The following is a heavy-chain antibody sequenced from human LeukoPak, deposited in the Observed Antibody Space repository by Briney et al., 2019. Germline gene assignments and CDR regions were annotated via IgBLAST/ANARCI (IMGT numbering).Heavy chain of an antibody. Sequence: SETLSLTCTVSGGSISSSSYYWGWIRQPTGKGLEWIGSIYYSGSTYYNPSLKSRVTISVDTSKNQFSLKLSSVTAADTAVYYCARHQFYGYSSGWYPAPEYFQHWGQGTLVTVSS. CDR3: ARHQFYGYSSGWYPAPEYFQH. D-gene: IGHD6-19*01. CDR1: GGSISSSSYY. V-gene: IGHV4-39*01. J-gene: IGHJ1*01. CDR2: IYYSGST.